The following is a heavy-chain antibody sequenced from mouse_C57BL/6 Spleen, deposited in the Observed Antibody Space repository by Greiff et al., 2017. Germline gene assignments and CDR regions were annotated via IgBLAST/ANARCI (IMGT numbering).Heavy chain of an antibody. CDR3: ARSPCITTVGAPGYFDC. V-gene: IGHV1-67*01. CDR2: ISTYYGDA. J-gene: IGHJ1*03. CDR1: GYTFTDYA. D-gene: IGHD1-1*01. Sequence: QVQLQQSGPELVRPGVSVKISCKGSGYTFTDYAMHWVKQSHAKSLEWIGVISTYYGDASYNQKFKDKATMTVDKSSSTAYMELARLTSEDSAVYYCARSPCITTVGAPGYFDCWGTGTTVTVSS.